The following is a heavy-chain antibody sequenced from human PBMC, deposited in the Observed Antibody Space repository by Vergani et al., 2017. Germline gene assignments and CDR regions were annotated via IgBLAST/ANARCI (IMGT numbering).Heavy chain of an antibody. CDR2: IYYSGST. V-gene: IGHV4-39*01. J-gene: IGHJ3*02. D-gene: IGHD3-3*01. Sequence: QLQLQESGPGLVKPSETLSLTCTVSGGSISSSSYYWGWIRQPPGKGLEWIGSIYYSGSTYYNPSLKSRVTISVDTSKNQFSLKLISVTAADTAVYYCARQFLVSQGVGAFETWGRGTEVSVSS. CDR1: GGSISSSSYY. CDR3: ARQFLVSQGVGAFET.